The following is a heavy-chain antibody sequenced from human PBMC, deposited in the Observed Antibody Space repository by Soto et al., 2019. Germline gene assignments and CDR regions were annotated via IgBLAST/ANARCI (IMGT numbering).Heavy chain of an antibody. V-gene: IGHV1-69*02. D-gene: IGHD4-4*01. Sequence: QVQLVQSGAEVKKPGSSVKVSCKASGGTFSSYTISWVRQAPGQGLEWMGRIIPILGIANYAQKFQGRVTITADKSTSTAYMELSSLRSEDTAVYYCARSTTVTTFWFDPWGKGTLVTVSS. CDR1: GGTFSSYT. J-gene: IGHJ5*02. CDR2: IIPILGIA. CDR3: ARSTTVTTFWFDP.